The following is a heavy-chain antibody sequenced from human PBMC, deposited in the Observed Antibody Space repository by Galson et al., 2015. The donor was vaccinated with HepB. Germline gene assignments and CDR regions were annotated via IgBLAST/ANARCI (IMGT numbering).Heavy chain of an antibody. V-gene: IGHV3-15*01. Sequence: SLRLSCAGSKVRFSDAWMSWVRQAPGKGLELVGRIKSKTDGGTTHYAAPVKGRFTISRDDSKNTLYLQMNSLKIEDTAVYYCTTDFYDILTAAFDYWGQGTLVTVSS. CDR3: TTDFYDILTAAFDY. CDR2: IKSKTDGGTT. D-gene: IGHD3-9*01. J-gene: IGHJ4*02. CDR1: KVRFSDAW.